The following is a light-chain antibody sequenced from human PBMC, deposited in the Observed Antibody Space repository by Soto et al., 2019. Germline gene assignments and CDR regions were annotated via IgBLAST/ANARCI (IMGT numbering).Light chain of an antibody. Sequence: SYVLTQAPSVSVAPGQTARISCGGNNIGSKSVHWYQQKPGQAPVLVVYDDDDRPSEIRDRFSGSNSGHTATLTISRVDVGDEAAYYCQIWDAYDNLWVFGGGTKLTVL. CDR2: DDD. V-gene: IGLV3-21*02. J-gene: IGLJ3*02. CDR3: QIWDAYDNLWV. CDR1: NIGSKS.